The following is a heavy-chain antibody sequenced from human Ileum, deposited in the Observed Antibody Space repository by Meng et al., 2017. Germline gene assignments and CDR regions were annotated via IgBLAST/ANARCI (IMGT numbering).Heavy chain of an antibody. Sequence: QVQLVGSGGGLVKPGGSLRLSCAVSGFSFSDFYMTWIRQAPGKGLEWVAYISGRSSAIYYADSVRGRFSISRDNAKNSVYLQMNSLRAEDTAVYYCARDHLPFGWFDPWGQGTLVTVSS. CDR2: ISGRSSAI. V-gene: IGHV3-11*01. J-gene: IGHJ5*02. D-gene: IGHD3-16*01. CDR1: GFSFSDFY. CDR3: ARDHLPFGWFDP.